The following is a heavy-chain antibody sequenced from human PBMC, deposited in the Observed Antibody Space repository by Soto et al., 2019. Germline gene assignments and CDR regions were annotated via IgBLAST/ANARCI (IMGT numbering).Heavy chain of an antibody. CDR3: ARGPTDYDFWSGYYRYNWFDP. CDR1: GFTFSSYS. J-gene: IGHJ5*02. Sequence: GGSLRLSCAASGFTFSSYSMNWVRQAPGKGLEWVSSISSSSYIYYADSVKGRFTISRDNAKNSLYLQMNSLRAEDTAVYYCARGPTDYDFWSGYYRYNWFDPWGQGTLVTVSS. V-gene: IGHV3-21*01. D-gene: IGHD3-3*01. CDR2: ISSSSYI.